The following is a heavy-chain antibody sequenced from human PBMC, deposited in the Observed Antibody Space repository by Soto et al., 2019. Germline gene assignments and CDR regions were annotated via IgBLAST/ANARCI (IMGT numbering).Heavy chain of an antibody. CDR1: GLIFSDYH. CDR3: AMLGGWSGGSNDMDV. CDR2: IGRKANSYTT. D-gene: IGHD6-19*01. J-gene: IGHJ6*02. Sequence: EVQLVESGGGLVQPGGSLRLSCAASGLIFSDYHMDWVRQAPGKGLEWVGRIGRKANSYTTEYAASVKGSYTISRDDSKNSLYLQMNSLKTEDTAVYYCAMLGGWSGGSNDMDVWGQWTTVTVSS. V-gene: IGHV3-72*01.